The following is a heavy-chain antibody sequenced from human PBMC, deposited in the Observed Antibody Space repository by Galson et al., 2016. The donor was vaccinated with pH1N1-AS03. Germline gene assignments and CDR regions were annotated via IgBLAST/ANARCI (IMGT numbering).Heavy chain of an antibody. Sequence: SLRLSCAASGFGFSNSGFHWVCQPPGKGLEWVAFIRFDGSVKFYADSVKGRFTISRDDSKNTVYLQMNSLRPDDTALYYCAKRGVPVAGTGVDYWGQGTLVTVSS. V-gene: IGHV3-30*02. CDR3: AKRGVPVAGTGVDY. J-gene: IGHJ4*02. CDR2: IRFDGSVK. CDR1: GFGFSNSG. D-gene: IGHD6-19*01.